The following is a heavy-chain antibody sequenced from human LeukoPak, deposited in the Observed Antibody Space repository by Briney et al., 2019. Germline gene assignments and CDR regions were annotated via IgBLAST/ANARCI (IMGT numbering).Heavy chain of an antibody. J-gene: IGHJ4*02. CDR1: GFTLSSYW. D-gene: IGHD4-17*01. V-gene: IGHV3-74*01. CDR3: ARDRHGDYDFDY. CDR2: INSDGSST. Sequence: PGGSLRLSCAASGFTLSSYWMHWVRQAPGKGLVWVSRINSDGSSTSYADSVKGRFTISRDNAKNTLYLQMNSLRAEDTAVYYCARDRHGDYDFDYWGQGTLVTVSS.